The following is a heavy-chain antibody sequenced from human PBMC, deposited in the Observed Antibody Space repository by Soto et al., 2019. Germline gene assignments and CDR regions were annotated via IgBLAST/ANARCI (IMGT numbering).Heavy chain of an antibody. J-gene: IGHJ6*02. CDR2: IKSKTDGGTT. D-gene: IGHD5-18*01. CDR3: TTDPVVDTAMVIYYYYGMYV. Sequence: EVQLVESGGGLVKPGGSLRLSCAASGFTFSNAWMNWVRQAPGKGLEWVGRIKSKTDGGTTDYAAPVKGRFTISRDDSKNTRYLEMNSLKTEDTAVYYGTTDPVVDTAMVIYYYYGMYVGGRGSTVIFAS. CDR1: GFTFSNAW. V-gene: IGHV3-15*07.